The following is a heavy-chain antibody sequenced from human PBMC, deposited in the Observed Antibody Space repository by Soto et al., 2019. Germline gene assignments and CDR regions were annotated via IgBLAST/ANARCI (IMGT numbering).Heavy chain of an antibody. J-gene: IGHJ4*02. V-gene: IGHV3-74*01. D-gene: IGHD3-22*01. CDR1: GFTFSSYW. CDR2: INTDGGST. CDR3: ARPRYDSTGTPFDH. Sequence: EVQLVESGGGLVQPGGSLRLSCAASGFTFSSYWLHWVRQAPGKGLVWVSGINTDGGSTDYADSVKGRFIISRDNAXNTLYLQMNSLRAEDTAVYYCARPRYDSTGTPFDHWGLGTLVTVSS.